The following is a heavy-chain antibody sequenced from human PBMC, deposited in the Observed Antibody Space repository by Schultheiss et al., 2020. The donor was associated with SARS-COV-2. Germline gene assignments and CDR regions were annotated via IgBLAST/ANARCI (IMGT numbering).Heavy chain of an antibody. J-gene: IGHJ3*02. CDR2: IYTSGST. Sequence: SETLSLTCTVSGGSVSSGSYYWSWIRQPPGKGLEWIGRIYTSGSTNYNPSLKSRVTMSVDTSKNQFSLKLSSVTAADTAVYYCARADFIPTAEDNDSSGQGDAFDIWGQGTMVTVSS. D-gene: IGHD3-22*01. CDR1: GGSVSSGSYY. CDR3: ARADFIPTAEDNDSSGQGDAFDI. V-gene: IGHV4-61*01.